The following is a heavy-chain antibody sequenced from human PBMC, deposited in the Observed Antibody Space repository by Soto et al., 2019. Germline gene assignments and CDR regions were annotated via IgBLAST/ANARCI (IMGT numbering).Heavy chain of an antibody. CDR2: IYSSENT. CDR3: ARLNGYSISTNCHGYYGMDV. J-gene: IGHJ6*02. V-gene: IGHV4-39*01. D-gene: IGHD2-2*03. Sequence: PSETLSLTCTVSGVSVSSSSYSWGWIRQSPGKGLEWIGTIYSSENTYYNPSLMSRVTISVDTSKNEFSLKLSSVTAADTAVYYCARLNGYSISTNCHGYYGMDVWGQGTTVTVSS. CDR1: GVSVSSSSYS.